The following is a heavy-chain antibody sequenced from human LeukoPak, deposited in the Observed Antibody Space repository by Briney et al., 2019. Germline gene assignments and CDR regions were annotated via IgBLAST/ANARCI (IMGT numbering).Heavy chain of an antibody. Sequence: GGSLRLSCAASGFTFSSYGMHWVRQAPGKGLEWVAFIRYDGSNKYYADSVKGRFTISRDNSKNTLYLQMNSLRAEDTAVYYCARGPLGCTNGVCQLELNFDYWGQGTLVTVSS. D-gene: IGHD2-8*01. CDR1: GFTFSSYG. J-gene: IGHJ4*02. CDR2: IRYDGSNK. CDR3: ARGPLGCTNGVCQLELNFDY. V-gene: IGHV3-30*02.